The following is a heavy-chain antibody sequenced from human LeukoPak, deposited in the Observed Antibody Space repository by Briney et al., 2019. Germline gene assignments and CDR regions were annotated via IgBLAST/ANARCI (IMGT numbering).Heavy chain of an antibody. V-gene: IGHV4-61*02. CDR2: IYTSGST. CDR3: ARSDFWSGYYFGY. J-gene: IGHJ4*02. D-gene: IGHD3-3*01. Sequence: SQTLSLTCTVSGGSISSGSYYWSWTRQPAGKGLEWIGRIYTSGSTNYNPSLKSRVTISVDTSKNQFSLKLSSVTAADTAVYYCARSDFWSGYYFGYWGQGTLVTVSS. CDR1: GGSISSGSYY.